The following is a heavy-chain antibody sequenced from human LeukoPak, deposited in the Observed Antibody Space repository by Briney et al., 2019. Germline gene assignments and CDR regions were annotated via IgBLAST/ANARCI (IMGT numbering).Heavy chain of an antibody. CDR2: ITGKGGSV. D-gene: IGHD3-22*01. J-gene: IGHJ4*02. Sequence: PGGSLRLSCVASGFTFHGYGMSWVRQAPGKGLEWVSGITGKGGSVGYADSVNGRFTISRDNAKNSLYLQMNSLRDEDTALYYCARDHVGSGYYYFDSWGQGTLVTVSS. CDR1: GFTFHGYG. CDR3: ARDHVGSGYYYFDS. V-gene: IGHV3-20*04.